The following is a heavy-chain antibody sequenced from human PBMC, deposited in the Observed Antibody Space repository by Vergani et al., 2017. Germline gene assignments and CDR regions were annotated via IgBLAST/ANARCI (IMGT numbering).Heavy chain of an antibody. Sequence: EVQLVQSGAEVKKTGESLKLSCTGSGYSFTNYWIGWVRQMPGKGLEWMGIMYPGDSDTRYSPSFQGQVTISVDKSISTAYLQWSSLKASDTAMYYCARLLIRYSSGHDAFDIWGQGTMVTVSS. CDR2: MYPGDSDT. J-gene: IGHJ3*02. D-gene: IGHD6-19*01. CDR1: GYSFTNYW. CDR3: ARLLIRYSSGHDAFDI. V-gene: IGHV5-51*01.